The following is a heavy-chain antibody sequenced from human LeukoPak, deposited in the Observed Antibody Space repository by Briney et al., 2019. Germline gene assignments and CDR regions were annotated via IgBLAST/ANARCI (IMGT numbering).Heavy chain of an antibody. CDR1: GRTFTEHY. CDR2: IGGTAGNT. Sequence: GGSLRLSCAASGRTFTEHYMHWIRQAPGKGLEWVSFIGGTAGNTYYADSVKGRFTISRDNAKNSLYLQMNSLRVEDTAVYCCAREWSAFDIWGQGTMVTVSS. D-gene: IGHD2-8*01. CDR3: AREWSAFDI. J-gene: IGHJ3*02. V-gene: IGHV3-11*04.